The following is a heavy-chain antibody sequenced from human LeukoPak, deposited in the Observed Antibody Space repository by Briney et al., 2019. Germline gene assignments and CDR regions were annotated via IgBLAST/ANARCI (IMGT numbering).Heavy chain of an antibody. V-gene: IGHV3-23*01. Sequence: GGSLRLSCAASGFTFSSYAMSWVRQAPGKGLDWVSTVSGSGSSTYYADSVKGQFTISRDNSKNTLYLQMNSLRAEDTAVYYRAQGGIRYFIDWGQGTLVTVSS. D-gene: IGHD3-9*01. CDR2: VSGSGSST. J-gene: IGHJ4*02. CDR1: GFTFSSYA. CDR3: AQGGIRYFID.